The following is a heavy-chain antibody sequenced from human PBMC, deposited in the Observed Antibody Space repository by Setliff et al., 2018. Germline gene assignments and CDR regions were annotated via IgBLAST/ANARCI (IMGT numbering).Heavy chain of an antibody. CDR3: ARWTTAFDY. Sequence: GGSLRLSCAASGFTFSYYVMHWVRQAPGKGLEWVAVMSFDGKNNYYADSVKGRFTISRDNSKNTLYLQMSSLKPEDTAVYYCARWTTAFDYWGQGTLVTVSS. V-gene: IGHV3-30*03. J-gene: IGHJ4*02. D-gene: IGHD4-17*01. CDR1: GFTFSYYV. CDR2: MSFDGKNN.